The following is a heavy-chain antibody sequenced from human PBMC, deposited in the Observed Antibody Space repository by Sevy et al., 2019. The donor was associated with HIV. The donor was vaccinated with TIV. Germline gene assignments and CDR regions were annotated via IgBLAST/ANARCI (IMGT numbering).Heavy chain of an antibody. CDR3: SRAPGRDGSDP. Sequence: ASVKVSCKASGYTFTNYGISWVRQAPGQGLEWMGWISAYNGNTNYAQRFQGRVTMTTDTSTSTAYMELRSLRSDDTAMYYCSRAPGRDGSDPWGQVTQVTVSS. CDR2: ISAYNGNT. V-gene: IGHV1-18*01. J-gene: IGHJ5*02. CDR1: GYTFTNYG.